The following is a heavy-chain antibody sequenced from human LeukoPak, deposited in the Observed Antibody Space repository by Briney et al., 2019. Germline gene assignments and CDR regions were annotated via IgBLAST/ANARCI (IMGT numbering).Heavy chain of an antibody. CDR1: GCTFSSYG. Sequence: PGGSLRLSCAASGCTFSSYGMSWVREAPGKGLEWVSAISGSDGSTYYADSVKGRFTISRDNSKNTLYLQMNSLRAEDTAVYYCAKGADSSGWYSVAYYYMDVWGKGTTVTISS. CDR2: ISGSDGST. V-gene: IGHV3-23*01. D-gene: IGHD6-19*01. CDR3: AKGADSSGWYSVAYYYMDV. J-gene: IGHJ6*03.